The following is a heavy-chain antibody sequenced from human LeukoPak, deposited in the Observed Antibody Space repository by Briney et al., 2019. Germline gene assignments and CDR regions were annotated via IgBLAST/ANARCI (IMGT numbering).Heavy chain of an antibody. D-gene: IGHD3-10*01. CDR2: ITGSGDST. CDR1: GFTYSTHA. CDR3: AKVRLDGSGTYAFDY. V-gene: IGHV3-23*01. J-gene: IGHJ4*02. Sequence: GGSLRLSCAASGFTYSTHAMTWVRQAPGKGLEWVSGITGSGDSTYYADSVKGRFTISRDNSENTLFLQMNSLRAEDTAVYFCAKVRLDGSGTYAFDYWGQGTLVTVSS.